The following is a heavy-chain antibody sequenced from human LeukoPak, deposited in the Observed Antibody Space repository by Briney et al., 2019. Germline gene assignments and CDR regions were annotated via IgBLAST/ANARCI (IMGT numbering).Heavy chain of an antibody. CDR3: ARSRRIVGKFDY. Sequence: GGSLRLSCAASGFTVSSNYMSWVRQAPGKGLEWVSVIYSGGSTYYADSVKGRFTISRDNSKNTLYLQMSSLRAEDTAVYYCARSRRIVGKFDYWGQGTLVTVSS. CDR2: IYSGGST. J-gene: IGHJ4*02. D-gene: IGHD3-22*01. CDR1: GFTVSSNY. V-gene: IGHV3-53*01.